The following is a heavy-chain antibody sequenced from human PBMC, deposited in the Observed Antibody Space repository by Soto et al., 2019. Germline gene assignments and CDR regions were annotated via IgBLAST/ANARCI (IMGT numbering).Heavy chain of an antibody. Sequence: QVQLQESGPGLVKPSQTLSLTCTVSGDSISSGDYYWSWIRQHPGKGLGWIGYIYYTGSAYYNPSLRSRVSISIETSKTQFSLNLNSVTAADTAVYYCARGDYIFNYFDYWGQGTLVTVSS. CDR1: GDSISSGDYY. V-gene: IGHV4-31*03. CDR3: ARGDYIFNYFDY. D-gene: IGHD4-4*01. CDR2: IYYTGSA. J-gene: IGHJ4*02.